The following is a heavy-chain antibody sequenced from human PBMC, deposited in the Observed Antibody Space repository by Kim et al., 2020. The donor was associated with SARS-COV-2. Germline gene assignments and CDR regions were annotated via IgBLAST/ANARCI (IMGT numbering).Heavy chain of an antibody. CDR2: ISYDGSNK. CDR3: ARDYKAYYYGSGSYYLDY. CDR1: GFTFSSYG. Sequence: GGSLRLSCAASGFTFSSYGMHWVRQAPGKGLEWVAVISYDGSNKYYADSVKGRFTISRDNSKNTLYLQMNSLRAEDTAVYYCARDYKAYYYGSGSYYLDYWGQGTLVTVSS. V-gene: IGHV3-33*05. J-gene: IGHJ4*02. D-gene: IGHD3-10*01.